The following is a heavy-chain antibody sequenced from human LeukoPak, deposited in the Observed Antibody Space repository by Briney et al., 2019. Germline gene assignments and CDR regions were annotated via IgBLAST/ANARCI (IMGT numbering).Heavy chain of an antibody. Sequence: NTSETLSLTCTVSGGSISSYYWSWIRQPPGKGLEWIGYIYYSGSTYYNPSLKSRVTISVDTSKNQFSLKLSSVTAADTAVYYCASTYYDFWSGYSPFDPWGQGTLVTVSS. J-gene: IGHJ5*02. D-gene: IGHD3-3*01. CDR2: IYYSGST. CDR3: ASTYYDFWSGYSPFDP. V-gene: IGHV4-59*08. CDR1: GGSISSYY.